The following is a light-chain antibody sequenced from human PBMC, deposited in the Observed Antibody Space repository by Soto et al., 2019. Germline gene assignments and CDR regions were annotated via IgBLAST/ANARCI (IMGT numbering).Light chain of an antibody. CDR3: CSYTGSSSFYV. V-gene: IGLV2-23*03. CDR1: SSDIGSYNL. J-gene: IGLJ1*01. CDR2: EGS. Sequence: QSVLTQPASVSGSPGQSITISCTGTSSDIGSYNLVSWYQQHPGKAPKLMIYEGSKRPSGVSNRFSGSKSGNTASLTISGLQAEDEADYYCCSYTGSSSFYVFGTWTKVTV.